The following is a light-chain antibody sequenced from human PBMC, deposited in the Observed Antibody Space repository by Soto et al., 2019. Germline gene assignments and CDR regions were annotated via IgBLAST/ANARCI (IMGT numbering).Light chain of an antibody. CDR3: SSYAGSNQAVV. V-gene: IGLV2-8*01. CDR1: SSDVGGYNY. Sequence: QSALTQPPSASGSPGQSVTISCTGTSSDVGGYNYVSWYQQHPAKAPKLMSYEVTKRPSGVPDRFSGSKSGNTASLTVSGLQAEDEAVYCCSSYAGSNQAVVFGGGTELTVL. CDR2: EVT. J-gene: IGLJ2*01.